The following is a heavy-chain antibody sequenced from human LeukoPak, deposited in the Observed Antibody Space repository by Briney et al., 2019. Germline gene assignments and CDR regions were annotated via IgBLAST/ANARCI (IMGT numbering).Heavy chain of an antibody. Sequence: GGSLRLSCAASGFTFNNYAMNWVRQAPGKGLEWVSSISSRSTYIYHADSVKGRFTISRDNAKNSLYLQMNSLRAEDTAVYYCARDDFWSGSYFDYWGQGTLVTVSS. V-gene: IGHV3-21*01. D-gene: IGHD3-3*01. CDR2: ISSRSTYI. J-gene: IGHJ4*02. CDR1: GFTFNNYA. CDR3: ARDDFWSGSYFDY.